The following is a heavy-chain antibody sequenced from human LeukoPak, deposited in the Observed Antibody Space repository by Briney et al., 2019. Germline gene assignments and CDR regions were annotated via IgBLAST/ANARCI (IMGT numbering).Heavy chain of an antibody. CDR1: GFTFSSYT. D-gene: IGHD6-6*01. V-gene: IGHV3-21*01. CDR3: ARSPSLAARPWQRDYYMDV. J-gene: IGHJ6*03. Sequence: GGSLRLSCAASGFTFSSYTMNWVRQAPGKGLEWVSSISTSSSYIYYADSVKGRFTISRDNAKNSLYLQMNSLRAEDTAVYYCARSPSLAARPWQRDYYMDVWGKGTTVTVSS. CDR2: ISTSSSYI.